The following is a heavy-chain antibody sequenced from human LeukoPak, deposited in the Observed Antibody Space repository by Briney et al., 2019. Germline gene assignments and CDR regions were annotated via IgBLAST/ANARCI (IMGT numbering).Heavy chain of an antibody. D-gene: IGHD3-3*01. J-gene: IGHJ4*02. CDR1: GCTFSSYDM. V-gene: IGHV4-4*02. Sequence: GSLTLSCAASGCTFSSYDMSWVRQAPGKGLEWIREDHLDGRTNYNPSLKSRLTMSVDLSENHISLKLTSVTAADTAVYYCAREGGFFRPLDYSGQGTLVTVSS. CDR3: AREGGFFRPLDY. CDR2: DHLDGRT.